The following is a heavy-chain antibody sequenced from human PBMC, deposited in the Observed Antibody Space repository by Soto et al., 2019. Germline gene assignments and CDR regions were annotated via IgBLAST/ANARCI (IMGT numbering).Heavy chain of an antibody. CDR2: IYYSGST. CDR3: ARVYCGGDCYSPPFGWFDP. J-gene: IGHJ5*02. V-gene: IGHV4-59*01. CDR1: GGSISSYC. Sequence: SETLSLTCTVSGGSISSYCWSWIRQPPGKGLEWIGYIYYSGSTNYNPSLKSRVTISVDTSKNQFSLKLSSVTAADTAVYYCARVYCGGDCYSPPFGWFDPWGQGTLVTVSS. D-gene: IGHD2-21*02.